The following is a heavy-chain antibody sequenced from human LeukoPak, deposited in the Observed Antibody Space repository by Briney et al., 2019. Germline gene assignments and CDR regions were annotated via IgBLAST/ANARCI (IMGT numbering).Heavy chain of an antibody. V-gene: IGHV4-39*01. J-gene: IGHJ4*02. CDR1: GFTFSSYA. CDR3: ARRPSDVGASFDY. CDR2: VYYSGST. Sequence: GSLRLSCAASGFTFSSYAMSWVRQAPGKGLEWIGSVYYSGSTYYNPSLTSRVTISVDTSKNQFSLKLSSVIAADTAVYYCARRPSDVGASFDYWGQGTLVTVSS. D-gene: IGHD3-10*01.